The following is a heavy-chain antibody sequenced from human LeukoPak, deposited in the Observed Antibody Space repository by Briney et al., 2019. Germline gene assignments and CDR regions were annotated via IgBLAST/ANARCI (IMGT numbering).Heavy chain of an antibody. CDR1: GLTVSSNY. CDR2: IGGSSIGHST. J-gene: IGHJ4*02. Sequence: GGSLRLSCAASGLTVSSNYMSWVRQAPGKGLEWVSGIGGSSIGHSTHYADSVKGRFTISRDNSKNMVYLQMDSLRAEDTALYYCARDSGWLRYHDWGQGALVTVSS. V-gene: IGHV3-53*01. D-gene: IGHD5-12*01. CDR3: ARDSGWLRYHD.